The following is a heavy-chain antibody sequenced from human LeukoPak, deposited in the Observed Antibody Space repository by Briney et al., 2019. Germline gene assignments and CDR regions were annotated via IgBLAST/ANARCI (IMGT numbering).Heavy chain of an antibody. CDR1: GFSFSSYS. V-gene: IGHV3-48*01. CDR3: ARPRVGATGWFDP. J-gene: IGHJ5*02. D-gene: IGHD1-26*01. Sequence: GGSLRLSCAASGFSFSSYSMNWVRQAPGKGLEWVSYISSSSSTIYYADSVKGRFTISRDNAKNSLYLQMNSLRAEDTAVYYCARPRVGATGWFDPWGQGTLVTVSS. CDR2: ISSSSSTI.